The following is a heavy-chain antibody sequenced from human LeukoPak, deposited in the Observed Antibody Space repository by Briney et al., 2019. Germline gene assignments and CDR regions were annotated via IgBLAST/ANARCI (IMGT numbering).Heavy chain of an antibody. J-gene: IGHJ4*02. V-gene: IGHV3-9*01. Sequence: GRSLRLSCAASGFTFDDYAMDWVRQAPGKGLEWVSGISWNSGSIGYADSVKGRFTISRDNAKNSLYLQMNSLRAEDTALYYCAKGSALYYDSSGYYYDSSLLDYWGQGTLVTVSS. CDR2: ISWNSGSI. CDR1: GFTFDDYA. CDR3: AKGSALYYDSSGYYYDSSLLDY. D-gene: IGHD3-22*01.